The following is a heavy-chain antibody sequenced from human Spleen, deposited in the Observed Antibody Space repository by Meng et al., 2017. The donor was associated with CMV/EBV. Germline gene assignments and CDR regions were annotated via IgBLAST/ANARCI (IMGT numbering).Heavy chain of an antibody. Sequence: SLRLSCAASGFTFDDYAMHWVRQAPGKGLEWVSGINWNSVVLGYADSVKGRFTISRDNAKNSLYLQMNSLRPEDTALYYCAKVSSGRFDPWGQGTLVTVSS. D-gene: IGHD2/OR15-2a*01. CDR1: GFTFDDYA. V-gene: IGHV3-9*01. J-gene: IGHJ5*02. CDR3: AKVSSGRFDP. CDR2: INWNSVVL.